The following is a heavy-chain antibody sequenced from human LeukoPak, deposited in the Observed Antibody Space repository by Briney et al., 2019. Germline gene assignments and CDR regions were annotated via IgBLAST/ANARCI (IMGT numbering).Heavy chain of an antibody. J-gene: IGHJ5*02. CDR3: ARHPRNDNSGGNWFDP. Sequence: GSLRLSCAASGFTFSNSWMSWLRQTPEKGLEWVANMSPDGTEKYYVDSVKGRFTISRDNAKNSLYLQMNSLRAEDTAVYSCARHPRNDNSGGNWFDPWGQGTLVTVSS. CDR1: GFTFSNSW. D-gene: IGHD1-1*01. CDR2: MSPDGTEK. V-gene: IGHV3-7*01.